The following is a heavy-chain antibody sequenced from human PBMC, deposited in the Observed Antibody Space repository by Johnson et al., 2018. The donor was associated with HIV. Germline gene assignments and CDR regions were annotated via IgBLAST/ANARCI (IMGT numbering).Heavy chain of an antibody. CDR2: ISWNSGSI. V-gene: IGHV3-9*01. J-gene: IGHJ3*02. CDR1: GFTFDDYA. Sequence: VQLVESGGGLIQPGGSLRLSCAASGFTFDDYAMHWVRQAPGKGLEWVSGISWNSGSIGYADSVKGRFTISRDNAKNSLYLQMTSLRAEDTALYYCAKGCYDSEDAFDIWGQGTMVTVSS. CDR3: AKGCYDSEDAFDI. D-gene: IGHD3-22*01.